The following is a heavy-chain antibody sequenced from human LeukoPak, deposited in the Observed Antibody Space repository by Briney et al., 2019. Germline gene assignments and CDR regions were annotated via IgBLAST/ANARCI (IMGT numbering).Heavy chain of an antibody. CDR2: ISGSGGNT. V-gene: IGHV3-23*01. CDR1: GFTFSSYA. J-gene: IGHJ4*02. CDR3: AKDDVVVVAATTDY. Sequence: GGSLRLSCAASGFTFSSYAMSWVRQAPGKGLEWVSAISGSGGNTYYADSVKGRFTISRDNSKNTLYLQMNSLRAEDTAVYYCAKDDVVVVAATTDYWGQGTLVTVSS. D-gene: IGHD2-15*01.